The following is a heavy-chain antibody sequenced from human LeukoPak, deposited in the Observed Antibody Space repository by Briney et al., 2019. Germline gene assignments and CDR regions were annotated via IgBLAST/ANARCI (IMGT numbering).Heavy chain of an antibody. CDR2: IYYSRST. D-gene: IGHD5-12*01. J-gene: IGHJ6*02. CDR3: ARDGRVATIAGRPYYYYGMDV. Sequence: SSQTLSLTCTVSGGSISSGGYYWSWIRQHPGKGLEWIGYIYYSRSTYYNPSLKSRVTISVDTSKNQFSLKLSSVTAADTAVYYCARDGRVATIAGRPYYYYGMDVWGQGTTVTVSS. CDR1: GGSISSGGYY. V-gene: IGHV4-31*03.